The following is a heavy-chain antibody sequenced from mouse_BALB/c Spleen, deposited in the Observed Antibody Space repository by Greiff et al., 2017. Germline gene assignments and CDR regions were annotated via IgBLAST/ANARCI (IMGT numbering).Heavy chain of an antibody. Sequence: QVQLKESGAELARPGASVKMSCKASGYTFTSYTMHWVKQRPGQGLEWIGYINPSSGYTNYNQKFKDKATLTADKSSSTAYMQLSSLTSEDSAVYYCARWTTATDAMDYWGQGTSVTVSS. V-gene: IGHV1-4*01. J-gene: IGHJ4*01. D-gene: IGHD1-2*01. CDR1: GYTFTSYT. CDR2: INPSSGYT. CDR3: ARWTTATDAMDY.